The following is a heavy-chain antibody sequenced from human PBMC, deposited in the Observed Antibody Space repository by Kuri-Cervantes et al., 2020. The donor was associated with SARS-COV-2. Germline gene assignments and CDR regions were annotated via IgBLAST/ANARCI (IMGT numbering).Heavy chain of an antibody. CDR2: ISGTGGST. J-gene: IGHJ2*01. CDR3: AKVPPRVAWYFDL. CDR1: GFTFSSFG. V-gene: IGHV3-23*01. D-gene: IGHD2-15*01. Sequence: GESLKISCAASGFTFSSFGMSWVRQAPGKGLEWVSAISGTGGSTSYADSVKGRFTISRDNSKNTVYLQIYSLRAEDTAVYYCAKVPPRVAWYFDLWGRGTLVTSPQ.